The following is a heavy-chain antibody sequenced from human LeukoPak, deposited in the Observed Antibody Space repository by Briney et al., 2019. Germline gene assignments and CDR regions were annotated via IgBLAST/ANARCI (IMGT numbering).Heavy chain of an antibody. J-gene: IGHJ4*02. Sequence: GGSLRLSCAASGFTFDSYAMSWVRQAPGKGLEWVSTISGGGGNIYYADSVKGRFTISRDTSKNTLYLQMNSLRAEDTAVYYCAKPPRSCSSTSCFWGYWGQGTLVTVSS. D-gene: IGHD2-2*01. CDR2: ISGGGGNI. CDR1: GFTFDSYA. V-gene: IGHV3-23*01. CDR3: AKPPRSCSSTSCFWGY.